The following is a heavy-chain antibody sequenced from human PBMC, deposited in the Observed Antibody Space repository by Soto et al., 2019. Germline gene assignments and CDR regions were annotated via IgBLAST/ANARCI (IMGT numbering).Heavy chain of an antibody. CDR1: GGSISSSSYY. D-gene: IGHD3-3*01. Sequence: PSETLSLTCTVSGGSISSSSYYWGWIRQPPGKGLERIGSIYYSGSTYYNPSLKSRVTISVDTSKNQFSLKLSSVTAADTAVYYCALPAIFGVPTGGMDVWGQGTTVTVSS. J-gene: IGHJ6*02. CDR2: IYYSGST. V-gene: IGHV4-39*01. CDR3: ALPAIFGVPTGGMDV.